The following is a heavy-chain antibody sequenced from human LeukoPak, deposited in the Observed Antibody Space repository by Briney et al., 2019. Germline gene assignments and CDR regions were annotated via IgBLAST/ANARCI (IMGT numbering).Heavy chain of an antibody. J-gene: IGHJ3*02. CDR2: IHYTGRA. CDR3: ARHFDNGDYKKTFDI. V-gene: IGHV4-39*01. D-gene: IGHD4-17*01. CDR1: GGSISSTTYY. Sequence: PSETLSLTCSVFGGSISSTTYYWVWIRQPPGKGLERLASIHYTGRAYYNPSLKSRATISADTSKNHFSLKLSSVTAADTAVYYCARHFDNGDYKKTFDIWGQGTMVTVSS.